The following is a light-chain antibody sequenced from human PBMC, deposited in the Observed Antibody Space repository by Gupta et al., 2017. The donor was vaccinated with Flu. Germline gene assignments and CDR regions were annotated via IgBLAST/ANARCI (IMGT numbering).Light chain of an antibody. V-gene: IGKV1-39*01. CDR3: QQSYNTRWT. Sequence: DLQITQSPSSLSASVGDRVTITCRASQSISSYLNWYHQKPGKAPKLLIYGASSLQSGVPSRFSGSGSGTDFTLTISSLQPEDFATYYCQQSYNTRWTFGQGTNVEIK. J-gene: IGKJ1*01. CDR2: GAS. CDR1: QSISSY.